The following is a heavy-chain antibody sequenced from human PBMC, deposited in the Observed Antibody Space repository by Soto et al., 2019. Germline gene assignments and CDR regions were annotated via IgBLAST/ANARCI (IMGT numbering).Heavy chain of an antibody. D-gene: IGHD6-19*01. V-gene: IGHV5-51*01. CDR2: IYPGDSDT. CDR3: ARRRANSSGWLGDNWFDP. CDR1: GYSFTSYW. J-gene: IGHJ5*02. Sequence: GESLKISCKGSGYSFTSYWIGWVRQMPGKGLEWMGIIYPGDSDTRYSPSFQGQVTISADKSISTAYLQWSSLKAPDTAMYYCARRRANSSGWLGDNWFDPWGQGTLVTVSS.